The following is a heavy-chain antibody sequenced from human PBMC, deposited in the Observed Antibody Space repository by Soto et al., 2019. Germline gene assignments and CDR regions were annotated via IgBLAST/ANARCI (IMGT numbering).Heavy chain of an antibody. CDR2: ISGSGGST. J-gene: IGHJ4*02. CDR3: AKRATGTYFDY. Sequence: PGGSLRLSCAASGFTFSSYAMNWVRQAPGKGLEWVSVISGSGGSTYYADSVKGRFTISRDNTKNTLYLQMNSPRAEDTAVYYCAKRATGTYFDYWGQGTLVPVSS. D-gene: IGHD1-1*01. V-gene: IGHV3-23*01. CDR1: GFTFSSYA.